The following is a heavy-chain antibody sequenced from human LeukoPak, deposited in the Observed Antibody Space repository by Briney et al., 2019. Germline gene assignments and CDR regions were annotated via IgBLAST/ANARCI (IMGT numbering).Heavy chain of an antibody. D-gene: IGHD6-6*01. CDR3: ARDYHSSSAHFDY. CDR1: GFPFDVYG. J-gene: IGHJ4*02. Sequence: GGSLRLSCAASGFPFDVYGMSWVRQAPGKGVEGVSGINWNGGSTGYADSVKGRFTISRDNAKNSLYLQMNSLRAEDTALYYCARDYHSSSAHFDYWGQGTLVTVSS. CDR2: INWNGGST. V-gene: IGHV3-20*04.